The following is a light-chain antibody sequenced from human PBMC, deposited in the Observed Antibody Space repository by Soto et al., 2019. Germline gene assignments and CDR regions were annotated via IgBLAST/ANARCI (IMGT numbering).Light chain of an antibody. J-gene: IGLJ7*01. CDR2: EVT. Sequence: QSALTQPPSVSGSPGQSVTISCTGTSSDVGKYDRVSWYQQPPGTAPRLIMYEVTNRPSGVPARFSGSKSGNTASLTISGLQAEDEADYFCSSYTSASRYVFGAGTQLTV. CDR3: SSYTSASRYV. CDR1: SSDVGKYDR. V-gene: IGLV2-18*02.